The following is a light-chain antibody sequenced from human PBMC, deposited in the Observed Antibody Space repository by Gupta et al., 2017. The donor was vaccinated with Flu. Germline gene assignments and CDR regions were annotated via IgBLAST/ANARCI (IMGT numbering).Light chain of an antibody. CDR1: SSGVAIGNR. Sequence: QSALSQPASVSGSPGQSITISCTATSSGVAIGNRVSWCQQPPGKAPKLILFEVTNRPSGISNRFSGSKSGNTASLTISGLQPEDEADYYCIAFTNSNTWVFGGGTKVIVL. CDR2: EVT. CDR3: IAFTNSNTWV. V-gene: IGLV2-14*01. J-gene: IGLJ3*02.